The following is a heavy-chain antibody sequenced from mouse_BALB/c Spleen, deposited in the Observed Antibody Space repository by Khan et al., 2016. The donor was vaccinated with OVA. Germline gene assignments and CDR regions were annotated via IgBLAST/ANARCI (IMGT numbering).Heavy chain of an antibody. CDR1: GFNIKDTY. J-gene: IGHJ3*01. V-gene: IGHV14-3*02. CDR3: ARDYWDVFAY. Sequence: VQLKQSGAELVKPGASVKLSCTASGFNIKDTYMHWVKQRPEQGLEWIGRIDPANGNTKYDPKFQAKATLTADTSSNTAYLQLSSLTSEDTAVYYCARDYWDVFAYGGQGTLVTVST. CDR2: IDPANGNT. D-gene: IGHD4-1*01.